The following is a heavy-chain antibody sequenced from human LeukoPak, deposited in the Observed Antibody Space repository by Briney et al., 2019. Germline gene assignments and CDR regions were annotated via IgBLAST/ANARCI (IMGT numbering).Heavy chain of an antibody. Sequence: GGSLRLSCAASGFTLSRYDMHWFRQAPGKGLEWVAIISYDGSDKYYADSVKGRFTISRDNSKNTLYVQMNSLGPEDTALYYCARDRGYCSGGSCYSTFDYWGQGTLVTVSS. J-gene: IGHJ4*02. CDR1: GFTLSRYD. CDR3: ARDRGYCSGGSCYSTFDY. CDR2: ISYDGSDK. V-gene: IGHV3-30*04. D-gene: IGHD2-15*01.